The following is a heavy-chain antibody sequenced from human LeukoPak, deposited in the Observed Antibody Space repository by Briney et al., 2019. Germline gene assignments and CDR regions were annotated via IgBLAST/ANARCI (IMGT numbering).Heavy chain of an antibody. V-gene: IGHV1-69*13. CDR3: SCYYGSGGRLYYSYYSSMDV. CDR2: IIPIFGTA. Sequence: SVKVSCKASGGTFSSYAISWVRQAPGQGLEWMGGIIPIFGTANYAQKFQGRVTITADESTSTAYMELSSLRSEDTAVYYCSCYYGSGGRLYYSYYSSMDVGGKGTTVTVS. D-gene: IGHD3-10*01. J-gene: IGHJ6*03. CDR1: GGTFSSYA.